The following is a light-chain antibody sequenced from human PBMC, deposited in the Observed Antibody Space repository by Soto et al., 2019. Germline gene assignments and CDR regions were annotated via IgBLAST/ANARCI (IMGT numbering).Light chain of an antibody. CDR3: QKYNSAPLT. CDR1: QGIGVY. J-gene: IGKJ4*01. CDR2: AAS. Sequence: DIQMTQSPSCLSASLGDRVTITCRASQGIGVYLAWFQQKPGKVPRLLIYAASALQSGVPSRFSGGGSGTDFTLTINSLQPEDVATYYCQKYNSAPLTFGGGTKVDIK. V-gene: IGKV1-27*01.